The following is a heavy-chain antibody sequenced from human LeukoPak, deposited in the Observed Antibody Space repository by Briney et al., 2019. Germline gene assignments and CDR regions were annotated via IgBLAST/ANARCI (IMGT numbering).Heavy chain of an antibody. CDR2: INPNSGGT. D-gene: IGHD1-1*01. Sequence: GASVKVSCKASGYTFTGYYMHWVRQAPGQGLEWMGWINPNSGGTNYAQKFQGRVTMTRDTSISTAYMELSRLRSDDTAVYYCARGVGKRYRTSFDYWGQGTLVTVSS. V-gene: IGHV1-2*02. CDR3: ARGVGKRYRTSFDY. CDR1: GYTFTGYY. J-gene: IGHJ4*02.